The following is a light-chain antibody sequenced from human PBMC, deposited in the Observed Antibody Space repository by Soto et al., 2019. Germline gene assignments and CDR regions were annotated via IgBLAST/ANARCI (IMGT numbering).Light chain of an antibody. J-gene: IGKJ5*01. Sequence: LSWYQQKPGQAHRLIIYGASTRATGIPGRFSGSGSGTEFTLTIRRLQYADFAVYYCQQYTNWPPITCGQGTRLEIK. CDR3: QQYTNWPPIT. V-gene: IGKV3-15*01. CDR2: GAS.